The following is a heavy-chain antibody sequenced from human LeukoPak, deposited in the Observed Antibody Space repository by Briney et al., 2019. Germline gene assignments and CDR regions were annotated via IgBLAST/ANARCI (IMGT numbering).Heavy chain of an antibody. Sequence: SETLSLTCAVYGGSFSGYYWSWIRQPPGKGLEWIGEINHSGSTNYNPSLKSRVTISVDTSKNQFSLKLSSVTAADTAVYYCAGDYVWGSYRISQLDYWGQGTLVTVSS. V-gene: IGHV4-34*01. CDR1: GGSFSGYY. CDR3: AGDYVWGSYRISQLDY. D-gene: IGHD3-16*02. CDR2: INHSGST. J-gene: IGHJ4*02.